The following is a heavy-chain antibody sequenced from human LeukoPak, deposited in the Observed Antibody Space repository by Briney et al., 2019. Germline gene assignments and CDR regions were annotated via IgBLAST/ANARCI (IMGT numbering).Heavy chain of an antibody. V-gene: IGHV3-23*01. CDR3: SKGGRGGS. CDR1: GFTFSAYA. Sequence: GGSLRLSCAASGFTFSAYAMSWVRQAPGKGLEWVSTLINAGDTYYAESVKGRFTISRDNTKNSLYLQMNSLRADDTAVYYCSKGGRGGSWGQGTLVTVSS. CDR2: LINAGDT. J-gene: IGHJ4*02. D-gene: IGHD5-12*01.